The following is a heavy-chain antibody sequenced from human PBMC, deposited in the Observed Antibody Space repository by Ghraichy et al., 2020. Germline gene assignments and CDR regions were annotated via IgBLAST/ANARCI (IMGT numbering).Heavy chain of an antibody. CDR2: FDPEDGET. CDR1: GYTLTELS. V-gene: IGHV1-24*01. Sequence: ASVKVSCKVSGYTLTELSMHWVRQAPGKGLEWMGGFDPEDGETIYAQKFQGRVTMTEDTSTDTAYMELSSLRSEDTAVYYCATYLPVYDILTGYYPNFDYWGQGTLVTVSS. J-gene: IGHJ4*02. D-gene: IGHD3-9*01. CDR3: ATYLPVYDILTGYYPNFDY.